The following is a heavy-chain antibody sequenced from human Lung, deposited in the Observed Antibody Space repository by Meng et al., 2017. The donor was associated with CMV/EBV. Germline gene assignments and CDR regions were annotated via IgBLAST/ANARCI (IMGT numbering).Heavy chain of an antibody. CDR1: GYTFTSYT. J-gene: IGHJ4*02. CDR2: INAGNGNT. CDR3: AKTPRADWSVDY. V-gene: IGHV1-3*01. Sequence: QVQLVQSGAEVEKPGASGKVSCKASGYTFTSYTMYWVRQAPGQRLEWMGWINAGNGNTKYSQKFQGRVTITRDTSARTAYMEVSSLRSEDTAVYYCAKTPRADWSVDYWGQGTLVTVSS. D-gene: IGHD3-9*01.